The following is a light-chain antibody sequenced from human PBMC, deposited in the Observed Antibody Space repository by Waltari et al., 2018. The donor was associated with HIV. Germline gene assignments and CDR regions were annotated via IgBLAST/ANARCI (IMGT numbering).Light chain of an antibody. CDR2: AVN. V-gene: IGLV2-14*01. CDR1: SSDIADYNY. J-gene: IGLJ2*01. CDR3: SSYTSGSTI. Sequence: QSALTQPASVSGSPGQSITISCSGASSDIADYNYVSWYQQHRGKAPKLMIFAVNTRPSGVSSRFSAAKSGYTASLTISGLQAEDEADYDCSSYTSGSTIFGGGTKLTVL.